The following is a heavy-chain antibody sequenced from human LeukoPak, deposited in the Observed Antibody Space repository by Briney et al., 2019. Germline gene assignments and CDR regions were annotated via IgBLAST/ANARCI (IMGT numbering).Heavy chain of an antibody. D-gene: IGHD2-2*01. V-gene: IGHV1-8*03. Sequence: ASVTVSCKASGYTFTSYDINWVRQATGQGLEWMGWMNPNSGNTGYAQKFQGRVTITRNTSISTAYMELSSLRSEDTAVYYCARGPRYCSSTSCSYYFDYWGQGTLVTVSS. CDR1: GYTFTSYD. CDR3: ARGPRYCSSTSCSYYFDY. J-gene: IGHJ4*02. CDR2: MNPNSGNT.